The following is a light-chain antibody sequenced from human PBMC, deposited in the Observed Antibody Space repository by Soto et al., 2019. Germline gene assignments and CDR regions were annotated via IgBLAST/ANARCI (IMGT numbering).Light chain of an antibody. J-gene: IGKJ2*01. V-gene: IGKV3-20*01. CDR2: ATS. CDR3: QHYVGAPPYT. Sequence: EIALTQSPVTLALSPGERATLSCRARRSFSSSSFFWSQLKPGQALMLILSATSSRATCIPVRFCGSGSATDFTLTISRLEPEDSAVYYCQHYVGAPPYTFGHGTKVNIK. CDR1: RSFSSSS.